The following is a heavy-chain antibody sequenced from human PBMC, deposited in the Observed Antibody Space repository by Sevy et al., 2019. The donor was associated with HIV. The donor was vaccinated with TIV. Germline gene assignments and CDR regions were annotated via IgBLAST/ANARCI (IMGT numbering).Heavy chain of an antibody. D-gene: IGHD2-15*01. CDR1: GFTFSSYA. J-gene: IGHJ3*02. V-gene: IGHV3-30-3*01. CDR3: ARSGYCSGGSGYFDSFDI. Sequence: GGSLRLSCAASGFTFSSYAMHWVRQAPGKGLEWVAVISYDGSNKYYADSVKGRFTITRDNSKNTVYLQMNSLRAEDTAVYYCARSGYCSGGSGYFDSFDIWGQGTMVTVS. CDR2: ISYDGSNK.